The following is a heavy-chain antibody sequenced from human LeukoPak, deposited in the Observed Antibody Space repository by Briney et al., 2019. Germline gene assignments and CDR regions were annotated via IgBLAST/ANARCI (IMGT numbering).Heavy chain of an antibody. CDR1: GYTFTDYY. D-gene: IGHD4-17*01. J-gene: IGHJ3*01. CDR2: INPKRGVT. CDR3: ARERNYGEYGNAFDV. V-gene: IGHV1-2*02. Sequence: ASVKVSCKASGYTFTDYYIHWMRQAPGQGLEWMGWINPKRGVTTYAQKFQGRVTMTRDTSITTAYMELTRLRSDDTTIYYCARERNYGEYGNAFDVWGQGTKVTVSS.